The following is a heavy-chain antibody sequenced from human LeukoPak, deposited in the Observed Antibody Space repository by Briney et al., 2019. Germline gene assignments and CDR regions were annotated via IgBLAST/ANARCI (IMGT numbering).Heavy chain of an antibody. V-gene: IGHV3-66*01. D-gene: IGHD6-13*01. CDR1: GFTFSNYG. J-gene: IGHJ3*02. CDR3: ARDGGTVWYSSSRGAFDI. Sequence: GGSLRLSCKASGFTFSNYGMGWVRQAPGKGLEWVSVIYSGGSTYYADSVKGRFTISRDNSKNTLYLQMNSLRAEDTAVYYCARDGGTVWYSSSRGAFDIWGQGTMVTVSS. CDR2: IYSGGST.